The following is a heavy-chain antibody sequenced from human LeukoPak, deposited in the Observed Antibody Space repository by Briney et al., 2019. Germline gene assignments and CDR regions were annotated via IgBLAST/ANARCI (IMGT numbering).Heavy chain of an antibody. CDR3: AKLGHGGYYSYMHV. V-gene: IGHV3-23*01. D-gene: IGHD3-16*01. J-gene: IGHJ6*03. CDR1: GFTFGNYA. CDR2: ISTDGTT. Sequence: GGSLRLPCAVSGFTFGNYAMTWVRQAPGKGLESVSSISTDGTTYYAHSVKGRFTLSRDNSKNTLHLQMRSLRAEDTAVYYCAKLGHGGYYSYMHVWGKGTTVTVSS.